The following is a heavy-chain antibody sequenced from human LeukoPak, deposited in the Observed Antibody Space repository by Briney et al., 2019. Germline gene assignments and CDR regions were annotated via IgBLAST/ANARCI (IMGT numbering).Heavy chain of an antibody. CDR3: AKDRPIDGDPLFDY. V-gene: IGHV3-23*01. Sequence: PGGSVRLPCAASGYTHSSLDMSWVRHAPGKGLEWVSEVSGSVFSTYYAKSVKGRFTSSRDNSKNTLYLKMNSLRAKDRAIYSGAKDRPIDGDPLFDYWGQGILVTVSS. CDR1: GYTHSSLD. J-gene: IGHJ4*02. CDR2: VSGSVFST. D-gene: IGHD4-17*01.